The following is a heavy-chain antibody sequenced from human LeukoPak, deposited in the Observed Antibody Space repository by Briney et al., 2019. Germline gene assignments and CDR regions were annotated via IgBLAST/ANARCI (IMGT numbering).Heavy chain of an antibody. CDR3: ARDYRGIDY. V-gene: IGHV4-61*01. J-gene: IGHJ4*02. D-gene: IGHD1-26*01. CDR1: GGSVSSGSYY. Sequence: SETLSLTCTVSGGSVSSGSYYWSWIRQPRGKGLEWIGYTYYSGSTNYNPSLKSRVTISVDTSKNQFSLKLSSVTAADTAVYYCARDYRGIDYWGQGTLVTVSS. CDR2: TYYSGST.